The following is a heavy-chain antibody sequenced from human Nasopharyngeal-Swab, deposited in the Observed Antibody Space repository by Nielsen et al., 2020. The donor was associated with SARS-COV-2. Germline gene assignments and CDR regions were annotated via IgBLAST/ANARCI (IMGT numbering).Heavy chain of an antibody. Sequence: GGSLRLSCAASGFTFSDSAIHWVPHASGQGLAWVGRVRTKGHNYATAYSASVKGRFIIFRDDPTNTAYLQMNSLKTEDTAMYYCTRCGGGCYSGRDYWGQGTLVTVSS. CDR1: GFTFSDSA. CDR2: VRTKGHNYAT. D-gene: IGHD2-15*01. J-gene: IGHJ4*02. CDR3: TRCGGGCYSGRDY. V-gene: IGHV3-73*01.